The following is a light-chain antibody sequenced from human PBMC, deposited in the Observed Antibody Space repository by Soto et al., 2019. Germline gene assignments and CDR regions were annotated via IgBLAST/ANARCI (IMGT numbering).Light chain of an antibody. J-gene: IGLJ3*02. CDR1: SSTIGATYD. CDR2: VNT. Sequence: QSVLTQPTSVSGAPGQEVTISGTGTSSTIGATYDVHWYQQLPGAAPKPLIFVNTNRPSGVPDRFSGSKSGTSASLAITGLQADDDADYYCQSYDTALRAWVFGGGTKLTVL. CDR3: QSYDTALRAWV. V-gene: IGLV1-40*01.